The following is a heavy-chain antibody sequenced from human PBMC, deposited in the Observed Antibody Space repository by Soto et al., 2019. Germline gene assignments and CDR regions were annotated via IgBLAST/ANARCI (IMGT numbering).Heavy chain of an antibody. CDR3: ARGSSYYDSSGYYRYFDY. Sequence: GGSLRLSCAASGFTFSSYDMHWVRQATGKGLEWVSAIGTAGDTYYPGSVKGRFTISRENAKNSLYLQMNSQRAGDTAVYYCARGSSYYDSSGYYRYFDYWGQGTLVTVSS. J-gene: IGHJ4*02. CDR1: GFTFSSYD. V-gene: IGHV3-13*01. D-gene: IGHD3-22*01. CDR2: IGTAGDT.